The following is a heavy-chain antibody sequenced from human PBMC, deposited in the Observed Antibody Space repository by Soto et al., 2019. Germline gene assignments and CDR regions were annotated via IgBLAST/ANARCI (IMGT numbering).Heavy chain of an antibody. J-gene: IGHJ6*02. CDR3: ARDQRVGATVWGMDV. V-gene: IGHV1-69*01. CDR1: GGTFSSYA. CDR2: IIPIFCTA. Sequence: QVQLVQSGAEVKKPGSSVKVSCKASGGTFSSYAISWVRQAPGQGLEWMGGIIPIFCTANSAQKFQGRVTITEDESTSTADMELSRLRSEETAVYYCARDQRVGATVWGMDVWGQGTTVTVSS. D-gene: IGHD1-26*01.